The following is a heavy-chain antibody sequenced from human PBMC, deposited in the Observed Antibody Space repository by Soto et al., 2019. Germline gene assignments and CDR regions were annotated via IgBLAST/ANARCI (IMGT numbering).Heavy chain of an antibody. CDR2: ISAYNGNT. J-gene: IGHJ4*02. Sequence: GASVNVSCKSSGYTFTSYCISWVRQAPGQGLECMGWISAYNGNTNYAQKLQGGVTMTTDTSTSTAYMELRSLRSDDTAVYYCARDPLGGTMVRGVIIFWALDYWGQGTLVTVSS. CDR1: GYTFTSYC. V-gene: IGHV1-18*04. D-gene: IGHD3-10*01. CDR3: ARDPLGGTMVRGVIIFWALDY.